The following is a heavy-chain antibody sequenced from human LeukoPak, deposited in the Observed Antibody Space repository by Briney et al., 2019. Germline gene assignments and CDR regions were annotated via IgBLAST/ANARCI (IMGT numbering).Heavy chain of an antibody. V-gene: IGHV3-23*01. D-gene: IGHD4-17*01. CDR1: GFTFSSYA. Sequence: GGSLRLSCAASGFTFSSYAMSWVRQAPGKGLEWVSAISGSGGSTYCADSVKGRFTISRDNSKNTLYLQMNSLRAEDTAVYYCAKANYGDYEAPFDYWGQGTLVTVSS. CDR3: AKANYGDYEAPFDY. CDR2: ISGSGGST. J-gene: IGHJ4*02.